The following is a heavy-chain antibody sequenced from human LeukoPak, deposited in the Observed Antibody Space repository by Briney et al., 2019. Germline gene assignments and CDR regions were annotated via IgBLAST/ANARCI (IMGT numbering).Heavy chain of an antibody. CDR3: ARSKEDCCGSFDP. V-gene: IGHV1-2*02. CDR1: GYTFTGYY. J-gene: IGHJ5*02. D-gene: IGHD2-15*01. Sequence: GASVEVSCKASGYTFTGYYMHWVRQAPGQGLEWMGWINPNSGGTNYAQKFQGRVTMTRDTSISTAYMELSRLRSDDTAVYYCARSKEDCCGSFDPWGQGTLVTVSS. CDR2: INPNSGGT.